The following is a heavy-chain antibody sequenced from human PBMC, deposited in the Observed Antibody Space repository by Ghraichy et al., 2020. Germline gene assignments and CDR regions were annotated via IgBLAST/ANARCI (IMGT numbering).Heavy chain of an antibody. CDR1: GFTFSSYA. J-gene: IGHJ4*02. D-gene: IGHD3-22*01. Sequence: GESLNISCAASGFTFSSYAMSWVRQAPGKGLEWVSAISGSGGSTYYADSVKGRFTISRDNSKNTLYLQMNSLRAEDTAVYYCAKPYSYYYDSSGYSPLDYWGQGTLVTVSS. CDR3: AKPYSYYYDSSGYSPLDY. V-gene: IGHV3-23*01. CDR2: ISGSGGST.